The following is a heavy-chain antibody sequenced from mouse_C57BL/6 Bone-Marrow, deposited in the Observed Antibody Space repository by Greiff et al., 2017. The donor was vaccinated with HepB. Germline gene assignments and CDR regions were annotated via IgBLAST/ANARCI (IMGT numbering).Heavy chain of an antibody. J-gene: IGHJ2*01. CDR1: GYTFTSYW. CDR2: IYPGSGSS. V-gene: IGHV1-55*01. CDR3: ARQRIGVDY. Sequence: VQLQQSGAELVKPGASVKMSCKASGYTFTSYWITWVKQRPGQGLEWIGDIYPGSGSSNYNEKFKSKATLTVDTSSSTAYMQLSSLTSEDSAVYYCARQRIGVDYWGQGTTLTVSS.